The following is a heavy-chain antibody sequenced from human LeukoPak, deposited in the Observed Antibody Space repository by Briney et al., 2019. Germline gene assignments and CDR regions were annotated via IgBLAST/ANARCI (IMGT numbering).Heavy chain of an antibody. CDR1: GFTFSSYA. CDR2: ISGRGDNT. D-gene: IGHD2-15*01. Sequence: GGSLRLSCAASGFTFSSYAMSWLRQAPGKGLEWVSAISGRGDNTYYAYSVRGRFTISRDNSKNTLYLQMNSLRAEDTAVYYCAKGCSGGGCPIFDYWGQGTLVTVSS. V-gene: IGHV3-23*01. J-gene: IGHJ4*02. CDR3: AKGCSGGGCPIFDY.